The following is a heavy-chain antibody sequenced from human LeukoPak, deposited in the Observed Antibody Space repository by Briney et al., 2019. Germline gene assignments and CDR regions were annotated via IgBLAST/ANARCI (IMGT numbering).Heavy chain of an antibody. CDR2: INHSGST. J-gene: IGHJ5*02. Sequence: SETLSLTCAVYGGSFSGYYWSWIRQPPGKGLEWIGVINHSGSTNYNPSLKSRVTISVDTSKNQFSLKLSSVTAADTAVYYCASDGTGAGYYYDSSGYSSWGQGTLVTVSS. V-gene: IGHV4-34*01. CDR1: GGSFSGYY. CDR3: ASDGTGAGYYYDSSGYSS. D-gene: IGHD3-22*01.